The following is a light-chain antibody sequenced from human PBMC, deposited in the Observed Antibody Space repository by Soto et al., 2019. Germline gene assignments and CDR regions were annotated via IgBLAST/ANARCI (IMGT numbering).Light chain of an antibody. V-gene: IGKV3-20*01. J-gene: IGKJ1*01. CDR3: QQYGSSPQT. CDR2: GAS. CDR1: QSVSSSY. Sequence: FTQSPSRLSLSPGARAPLSCRDSQSVSSSYLAWYQQKPGQAPRLLIYGASSRATGIPDRFSGSGSGTDFTLTISRLEPEDFAVYYCQQYGSSPQTFGQGTKVDIK.